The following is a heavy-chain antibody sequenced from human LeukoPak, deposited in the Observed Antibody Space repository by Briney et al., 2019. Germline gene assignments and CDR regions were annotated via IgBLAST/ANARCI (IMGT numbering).Heavy chain of an antibody. V-gene: IGHV3-23*01. D-gene: IGHD2-2*01. J-gene: IGHJ5*02. CDR1: LHTFRRYA. Sequence: PGGSLRLSCAPCLHTFRRYAMSCLPRARGEGLEWASPISGSGDSTYYGDSVKGRVTISRKNSKNTLYLQMNSPKTEDTAVYYWGVDIVVVPGAPNWVDPWGQGTLVTVSS. CDR3: GVDIVVVPGAPNWVDP. CDR2: ISGSGDST.